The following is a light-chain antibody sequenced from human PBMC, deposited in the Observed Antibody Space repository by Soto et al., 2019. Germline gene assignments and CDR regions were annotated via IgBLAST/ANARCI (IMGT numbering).Light chain of an antibody. V-gene: IGKV3-20*01. CDR2: GAY. J-gene: IGKJ1*01. Sequence: EIVLTQSPGTLSLSPGERATLSCRASQSVSSSYLAWYQQKPGQAPRLLIYGAYSRATGIPDRFSGSGSGXDXXXXIXXLXPEDFAVYYCXQYGSSPWTFGQGTKVEIK. CDR3: XQYGSSPWT. CDR1: QSVSSSY.